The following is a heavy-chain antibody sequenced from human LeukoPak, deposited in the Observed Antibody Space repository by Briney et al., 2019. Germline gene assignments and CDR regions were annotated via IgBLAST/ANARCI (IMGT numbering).Heavy chain of an antibody. J-gene: IGHJ5*02. CDR3: ARHYTMYSSGFDP. V-gene: IGHV5-51*01. Sequence: GESLKISCQGSGYSFTSYWIGWVRQMPGKGLGWMGIIYPGDSDTRYSPSFQGQVTISADKSISTAYLQWSSLKASDTAMYYCARHYTMYSSGFDPWGQGTLVTVSS. CDR2: IYPGDSDT. CDR1: GYSFTSYW. D-gene: IGHD6-19*01.